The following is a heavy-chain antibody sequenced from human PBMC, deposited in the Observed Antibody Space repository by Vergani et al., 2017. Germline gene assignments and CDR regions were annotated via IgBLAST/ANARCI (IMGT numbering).Heavy chain of an antibody. J-gene: IGHJ4*02. V-gene: IGHV3-53*01. CDR1: GFTVSSNY. CDR3: ARLDTAIGYFDY. Sequence: EVQLVESGGGLIQPGGSLRLSCAASGFTVSSNYMSWVRQAPGKGLEWVSVIYSGGSTYYADSVKGRFFISRDNSKNTLYPQMNSLRAEDTAVYYCARLDTAIGYFDYWGQGTLVTVSS. CDR2: IYSGGST. D-gene: IGHD5-18*01.